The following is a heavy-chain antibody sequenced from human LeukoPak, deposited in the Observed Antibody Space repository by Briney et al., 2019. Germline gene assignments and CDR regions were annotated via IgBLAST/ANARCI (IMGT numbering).Heavy chain of an antibody. D-gene: IGHD1-26*01. CDR1: GYTFISYY. J-gene: IGHJ4*02. CDR2: LNPSGGTT. Sequence: ASVKVSCKASGYTFISYYMHWVRQAPGQGLEWVGILNPSGGTTTYAQKFQGRVAMTRDTSTSTVYMELSSLRPEDTAVYYCARDTGSTGFDYWGQGTLVTVSS. CDR3: ARDTGSTGFDY. V-gene: IGHV1-46*01.